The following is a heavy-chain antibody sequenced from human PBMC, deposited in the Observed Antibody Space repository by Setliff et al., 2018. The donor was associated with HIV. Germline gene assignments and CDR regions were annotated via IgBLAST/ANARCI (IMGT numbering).Heavy chain of an antibody. J-gene: IGHJ3*02. V-gene: IGHV4-59*08. CDR2: IYNSGST. CDR3: ARHSDFWSEDAFDT. Sequence: PSETLSLTCTVSGGSMNSYYWSWIRQPPGKGLEWIGYIYNSGSTKYNPSLKSRVTILVDPSKNQFSLRLSSVTAADTAVYYCARHSDFWSEDAFDTWGQGP. D-gene: IGHD3-3*01. CDR1: GGSMNSYY.